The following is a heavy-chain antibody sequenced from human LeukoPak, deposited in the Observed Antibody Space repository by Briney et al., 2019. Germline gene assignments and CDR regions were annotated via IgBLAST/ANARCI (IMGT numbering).Heavy chain of an antibody. J-gene: IGHJ5*02. CDR3: ARADCSSTSCYGWFDP. V-gene: IGHV3-30*04. CDR1: GFTFSSYA. Sequence: GGSLRLSCAASGFTFSSYAMHWVRQAPGKGVEWVAVISYDGSNKYYADSVKGLFTIARDNSKNTLYLQMNRLRAEDTAVYYCARADCSSTSCYGWFDPWGQGTLVTVSS. D-gene: IGHD2-2*01. CDR2: ISYDGSNK.